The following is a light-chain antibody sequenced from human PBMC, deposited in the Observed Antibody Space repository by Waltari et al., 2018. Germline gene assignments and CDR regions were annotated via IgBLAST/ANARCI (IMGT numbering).Light chain of an antibody. Sequence: DIVMTQSPDSLAVSLGERATINCKSSQTISYSSNNKNYLAWYQKKPGQPPRLLISWASSRESGVPDRFSGSGSGTDFTLTISSLQVEDVAIYYCQQYYDSPLTFGGGTKVEIK. CDR1: QTISYSSNNKNY. V-gene: IGKV4-1*01. CDR2: WAS. CDR3: QQYYDSPLT. J-gene: IGKJ4*01.